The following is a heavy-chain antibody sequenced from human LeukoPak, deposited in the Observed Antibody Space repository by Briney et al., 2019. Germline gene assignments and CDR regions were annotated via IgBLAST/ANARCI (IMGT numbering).Heavy chain of an antibody. V-gene: IGHV3-21*01. CDR1: GFTFSSYS. J-gene: IGHJ4*02. D-gene: IGHD6-13*01. CDR3: AREGQQLVLDY. Sequence: EGSLRLSCAASGFTFSSYSMNWVRQAPGKGLEWVSSISSSSSYIYYADSVKGRFTISRDNAKNSLYLQMNSLRAEDTAVYYCAREGQQLVLDYWGQGTLVTVSS. CDR2: ISSSSSYI.